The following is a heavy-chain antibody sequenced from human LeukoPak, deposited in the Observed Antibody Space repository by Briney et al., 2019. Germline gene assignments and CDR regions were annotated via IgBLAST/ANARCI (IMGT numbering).Heavy chain of an antibody. CDR3: ARGYDY. V-gene: IGHV4-39*01. CDR2: INYSGNT. CDR1: GGSISGSHYY. J-gene: IGHJ4*02. D-gene: IGHD6-13*01. Sequence: SETLSLTCIVSGGSISGSHYYWAWIRESPGKGLEWRGMINYSGNTYYNPSLWSRATISVDTSTNQFSLNLNSVTAADTAVYYCARGYDYWGQGTLVTVSS.